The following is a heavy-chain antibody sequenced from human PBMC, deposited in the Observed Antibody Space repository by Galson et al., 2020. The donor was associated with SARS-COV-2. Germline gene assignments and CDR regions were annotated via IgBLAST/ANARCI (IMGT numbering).Heavy chain of an antibody. CDR1: GGSISSSSYY. J-gene: IGHJ2*01. D-gene: IGHD6-13*01. CDR2: IYYSGST. V-gene: IGHV4-39*01. Sequence: ASETLSLTCTVSGGSISSSSYYWGWIRQPPGKGLEWIGSIYYSGSTYYNPSLKSRVTISVDTSKNQFSLKLSSVTAADTAVYYCARPVAAAPGVARYWYFDLWGRGTLVTVSS. CDR3: ARPVAAAPGVARYWYFDL.